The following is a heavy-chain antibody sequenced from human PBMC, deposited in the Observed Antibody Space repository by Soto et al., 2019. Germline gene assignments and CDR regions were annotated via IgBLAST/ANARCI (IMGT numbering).Heavy chain of an antibody. CDR1: GGSFSGYY. CDR2: INHSGST. CDR3: ARVTGRYYYGMDV. J-gene: IGHJ6*02. Sequence: RSETLSLTCAVYGGSFSGYYWSWIRQPPGKGLEWIGEINHSGSTNYNPSLKSRVTISVDTSKNQFSLKLSSVTAADTAVYYCARVTGRYYYGMDVRGQGTTVTVS. V-gene: IGHV4-34*01.